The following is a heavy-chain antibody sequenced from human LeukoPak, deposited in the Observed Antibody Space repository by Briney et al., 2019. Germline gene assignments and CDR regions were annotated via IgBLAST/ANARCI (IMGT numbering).Heavy chain of an antibody. CDR3: ATSADSPGNS. CDR1: GFTFSSHW. J-gene: IGHJ1*01. V-gene: IGHV3-7*01. Sequence: PGGSLRLSCVASGFTFSSHWMSWARQAPGKGLEWVANLNQDASASYYVDSVKGRFTISRDNAESSLYLQMSNLRAEDTAVYYCATSADSPGNSWGQGTLITVSS. CDR2: LNQDASAS. D-gene: IGHD4-23*01.